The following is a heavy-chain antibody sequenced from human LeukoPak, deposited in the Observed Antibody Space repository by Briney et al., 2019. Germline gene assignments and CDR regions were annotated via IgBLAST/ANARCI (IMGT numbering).Heavy chain of an antibody. CDR3: ARVAGTATRIYDSSGYYHYFDY. CDR1: GYSFTSYW. V-gene: IGHV5-51*01. Sequence: GESLKISCKGSGYSFTSYWIGWVRQMPGKGLEWMGIIYPGDSDTRYSPSFQGQVTISADKSISTAYLQWSSLKASDTAMYYCARVAGTATRIYDSSGYYHYFDYWGREPWSPSPQ. CDR2: IYPGDSDT. D-gene: IGHD3-22*01. J-gene: IGHJ4*02.